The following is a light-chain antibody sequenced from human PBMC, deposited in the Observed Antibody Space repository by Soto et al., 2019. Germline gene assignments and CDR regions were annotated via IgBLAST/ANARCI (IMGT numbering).Light chain of an antibody. CDR1: QSVSNNY. V-gene: IGKV3-11*01. Sequence: EIVLTQSPGTLSLSPGERATLSCWASQSVSNNYLAWYQQRPGQAPRLVIYGASSRATGIPARFSGSGSGTDFTLTISSLEPEDFAVYYCQQHSNWPLTFGGGTKVDIK. CDR2: GAS. CDR3: QQHSNWPLT. J-gene: IGKJ4*01.